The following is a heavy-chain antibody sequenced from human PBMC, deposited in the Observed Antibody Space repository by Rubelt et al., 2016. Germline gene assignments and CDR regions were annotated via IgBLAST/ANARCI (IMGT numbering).Heavy chain of an antibody. CDR1: GYTFTSYG. V-gene: IGHV1-18*01. Sequence: QVQLVQSGAEVKKPGASVKVSCKASGYTFTSYGISWVRQAPGQGLEWMGWISAYNGNTNGAQRCQGGVTMTTDTATGTAYMELMSLRADDTAVYYCARYSSSAQVDYWGQGTLVTVSS. J-gene: IGHJ4*02. CDR2: ISAYNGNT. CDR3: ARYSSSAQVDY. D-gene: IGHD6-6*01.